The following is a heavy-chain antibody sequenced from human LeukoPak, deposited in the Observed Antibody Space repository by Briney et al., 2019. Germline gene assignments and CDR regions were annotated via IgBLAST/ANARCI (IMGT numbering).Heavy chain of an antibody. CDR1: GGSISPYY. CDR2: IYYSAST. CDR3: ATNYDSSGPDWFDP. V-gene: IGHV4-59*08. Sequence: QVQLQESGPGLVEPSETLSLTCTVSGGSISPYYWTWIRQPPAKGLEWIGYIYYSASTNYTPSLKSRVTISLDTARNQFSLRLSSVTAADTAVYYCATNYDSSGPDWFDPWGQGTLVTVSS. J-gene: IGHJ5*02. D-gene: IGHD3-22*01.